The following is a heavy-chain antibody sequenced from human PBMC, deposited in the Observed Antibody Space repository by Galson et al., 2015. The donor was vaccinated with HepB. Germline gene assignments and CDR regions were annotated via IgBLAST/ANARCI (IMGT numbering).Heavy chain of an antibody. CDR1: GFTFSSYS. CDR3: ARGDKPTGQQLEYYFDY. D-gene: IGHD6-13*01. J-gene: IGHJ4*02. V-gene: IGHV3-21*01. Sequence: SLRLSCAASGFTFSSYSMNWVRQAPGKGLEWVSSISSSSSYIYYADSVKGRFTISRDNAKNSLYLQMNSLRAEDTAVYYCARGDKPTGQQLEYYFDYWGQGTLVTVSS. CDR2: ISSSSSYI.